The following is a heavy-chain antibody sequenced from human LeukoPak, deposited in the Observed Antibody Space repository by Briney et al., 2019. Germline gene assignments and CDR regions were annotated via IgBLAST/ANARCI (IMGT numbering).Heavy chain of an antibody. CDR3: ARAYYCGGGSCKLEY. V-gene: IGHV5-51*01. J-gene: IGHJ4*02. Sequence: PGASLQISCQGSGYSFNSYWIAWGRQLPGKGLEWMGIIYPGDSDTRYSPSFQGQITISADKSINTAYLRWSSLKASDTAMYYCARAYYCGGGSCKLEYWGQGTLVTVSS. CDR2: IYPGDSDT. D-gene: IGHD2-15*01. CDR1: GYSFNSYW.